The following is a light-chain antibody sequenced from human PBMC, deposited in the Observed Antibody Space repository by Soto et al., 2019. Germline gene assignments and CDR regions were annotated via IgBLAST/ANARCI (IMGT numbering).Light chain of an antibody. J-gene: IGLJ2*01. CDR3: VRSMRSGISV. Sequence: QTVVTQEPSFSVYPGGTVTLTCGFSSDSVSASHVPRWYQQTPGQAPRTLIYNTNTRSSGVPDRVSGSILGNRAALTINGAQADDESDYYYVRSMRSGISVLGGGTKLTVL. CDR1: SDSVSASHV. V-gene: IGLV8-61*01. CDR2: NTN.